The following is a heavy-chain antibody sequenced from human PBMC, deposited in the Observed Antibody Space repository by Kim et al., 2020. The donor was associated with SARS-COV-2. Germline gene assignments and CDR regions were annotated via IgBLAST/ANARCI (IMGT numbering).Heavy chain of an antibody. V-gene: IGHV3-7*03. J-gene: IGHJ4*02. D-gene: IGHD3-16*01. CDR2: GNEK. CDR3: TRAGGWY. Sequence: GNEKYYVDSVKGRLTISRDNAKNSLYLQMNRLRVEDTAVYYCTRAGGWYWGQGSLVTVSS.